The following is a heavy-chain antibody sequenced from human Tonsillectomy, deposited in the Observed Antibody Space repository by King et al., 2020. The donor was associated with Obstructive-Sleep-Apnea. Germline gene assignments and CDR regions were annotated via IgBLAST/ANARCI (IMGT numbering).Heavy chain of an antibody. CDR2: IFHGGST. CDR3: ARSICSGGSCYGY. J-gene: IGHJ4*02. CDR1: GYSISSGYY. V-gene: IGHV4-38-2*01. Sequence: VQLQESGPGLVKPSETLSLTCSVSGYSISSGYYWGWIRQTPGKGLEGLGNIFHGGSTYYNPSLKSRVTLSVDTSKNQFSLPLNSVTAADTAMYYCARSICSGGSCYGYWGQGTLVTVSS. D-gene: IGHD2-15*01.